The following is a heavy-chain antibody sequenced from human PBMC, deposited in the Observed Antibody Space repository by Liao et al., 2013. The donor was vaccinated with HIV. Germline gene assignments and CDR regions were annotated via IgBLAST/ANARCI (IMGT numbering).Heavy chain of an antibody. D-gene: IGHD5-24*01. CDR2: IYNSAIT. J-gene: IGHJ2*01. CDR1: GGSISSGGSY. V-gene: IGHV4-30-4*08. CDR3: ARERGSFNL. Sequence: QVQLQESGPGLVKPSQTLSLTCTVSGGSISSGGSYWSWIRQPAGKGLEWIGYIYNSAITYYNPSLKTRISMSIDTSKNLFSLNLTSVTAADTAVYYCARERGSFNLWGRGALVTVSS.